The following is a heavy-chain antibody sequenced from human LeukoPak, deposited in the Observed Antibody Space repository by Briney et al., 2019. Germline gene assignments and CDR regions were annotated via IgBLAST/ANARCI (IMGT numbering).Heavy chain of an antibody. J-gene: IGHJ6*02. D-gene: IGHD3-10*01. CDR3: AKDMAFYGSGSYYYYYYGMDV. V-gene: IGHV3-9*01. CDR2: ISWNSGSI. Sequence: PGGSLRLSCAASGFTFDDYAMHWVRQAPGKGLEWVSGISWNSGSIGYADSVKGRFTISRDNAKNSLYLQMNSLRAEDTALYYCAKDMAFYGSGSYYYYYYGMDVWGQGTTVTVSS. CDR1: GFTFDDYA.